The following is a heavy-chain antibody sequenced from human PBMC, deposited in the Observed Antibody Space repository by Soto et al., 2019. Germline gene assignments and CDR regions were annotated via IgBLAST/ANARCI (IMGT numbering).Heavy chain of an antibody. J-gene: IGHJ4*02. D-gene: IGHD4-17*01. CDR3: ARDQRTTPETFDY. Sequence: QVQLVESGGGLVQPGKSLRLSCVASGFSFSSYGMHWVRQTPGKRLEWVAVIWDDGNNEYYADSVRGRFTISRDNSKSTLYLQMNSLRAADTALYYCARDQRTTPETFDYWGQGTQVTVSS. CDR2: IWDDGNNE. V-gene: IGHV3-33*01. CDR1: GFSFSSYG.